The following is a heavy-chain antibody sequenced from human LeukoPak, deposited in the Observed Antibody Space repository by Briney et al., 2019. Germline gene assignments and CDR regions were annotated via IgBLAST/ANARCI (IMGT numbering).Heavy chain of an antibody. Sequence: PSETLSLTCTVSGGSISSSSDYWGWIRQPPGKGLEWFGTIYYSGTTYYNPSLMSRVIISVDTSNNQFSLRLSSVTAADTAVYYCAGGGLLQYLNWFDPWGQGTLVTVSS. CDR3: AGGGLLQYLNWFDP. CDR1: GGSISSSSDY. CDR2: IYYSGTT. J-gene: IGHJ5*02. V-gene: IGHV4-39*07. D-gene: IGHD4-11*01.